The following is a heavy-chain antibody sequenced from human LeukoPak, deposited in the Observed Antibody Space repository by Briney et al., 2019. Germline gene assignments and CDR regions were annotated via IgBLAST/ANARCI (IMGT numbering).Heavy chain of an antibody. CDR1: GFTVTTLA. J-gene: IGHJ4*02. Sequence: GGSLRLSCAASGFTVTTLAMTWVRQAPGKGLEWVSVIGESDGRTYYADSVKGRFTISRDESKNTLYLQMNSLRAEDTAVYYCARDLGSGDSPRWGQGTLVTVSS. D-gene: IGHD2-15*01. CDR2: IGESDGRT. V-gene: IGHV3-23*01. CDR3: ARDLGSGDSPR.